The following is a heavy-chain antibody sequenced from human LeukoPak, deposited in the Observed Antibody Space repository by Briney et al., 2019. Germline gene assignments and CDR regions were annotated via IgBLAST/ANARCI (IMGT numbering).Heavy chain of an antibody. Sequence: GGSLRLSCAASGFTFSSYWMHWVRQAPGKGLVWVSRINSDGSSTSYADSVKGRFTISRDNAKNSLYLQMNSLRAEDTAVYYCARATYSSGWCCDDWGQGTLVTVSS. CDR2: INSDGSST. CDR1: GFTFSSYW. J-gene: IGHJ4*02. D-gene: IGHD6-19*01. V-gene: IGHV3-74*01. CDR3: ARATYSSGWCCDD.